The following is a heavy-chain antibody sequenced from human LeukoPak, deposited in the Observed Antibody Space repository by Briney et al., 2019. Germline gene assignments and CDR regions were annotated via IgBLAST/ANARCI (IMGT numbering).Heavy chain of an antibody. CDR3: PREYSSSIYYYYMDV. CDR1: GFTFSRYW. V-gene: IGHV3-7*01. Sequence: GGSLRLSCAASGFTFSRYWMSWVRQAPGKGLEWVANIKQDGSEKYYVDSVKGRFTVSRDNAKNSLYLQMNSLRAEDTAVYYCPREYSSSIYYYYMDVWGKGTTVTVSS. CDR2: IKQDGSEK. J-gene: IGHJ6*03. D-gene: IGHD6-6*01.